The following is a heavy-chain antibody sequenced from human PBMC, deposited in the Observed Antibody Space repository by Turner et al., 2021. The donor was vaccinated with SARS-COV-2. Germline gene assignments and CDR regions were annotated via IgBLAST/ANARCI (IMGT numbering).Heavy chain of an antibody. V-gene: IGHV1-18*04. J-gene: IGHJ3*02. CDR1: GYTFTSYS. CDR2: ISAYNGNT. Sequence: QVQLVQSGAEVKKPGASVQVSCKASGYTFTSYSISWVRQAPGQGVEWMGWISAYNGNTNYAQKLQGRVTMTTATYTSTAYMGLRSLRSDDTAVDYCAREGTYAVVIKEDAFDIWGQGTMVTVSS. D-gene: IGHD2-15*01. CDR3: AREGTYAVVIKEDAFDI.